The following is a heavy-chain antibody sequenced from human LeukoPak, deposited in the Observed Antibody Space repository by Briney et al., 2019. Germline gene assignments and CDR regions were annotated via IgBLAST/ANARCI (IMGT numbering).Heavy chain of an antibody. CDR3: ARGDRGFAFDI. Sequence: ASVKVSCKASGGTFSSYAISWVRQAPGQGLEWMGGIIPIFGTANYAQKFQGRVTITTDESTSTAYMELSSVRSEDTAVYYCARGDRGFAFDIWGQGTMVTVSS. J-gene: IGHJ3*02. V-gene: IGHV1-69*05. CDR2: IIPIFGTA. CDR1: GGTFSSYA.